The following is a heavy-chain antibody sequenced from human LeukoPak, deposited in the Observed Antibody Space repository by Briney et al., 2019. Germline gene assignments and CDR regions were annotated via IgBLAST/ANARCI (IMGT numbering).Heavy chain of an antibody. Sequence: SETLSLTCTVSGGSISSGDYYWSWIRQPPGKGLEWIGYIYYSGSTYYNPSLKSRVTISVDTSKNQFSLKLSSVTAADTAVYYCARGGDFWSGYHFDYWGQGTQVTVSS. J-gene: IGHJ4*02. V-gene: IGHV4-30-4*01. CDR2: IYYSGST. CDR1: GGSISSGDYY. CDR3: ARGGDFWSGYHFDY. D-gene: IGHD3-3*01.